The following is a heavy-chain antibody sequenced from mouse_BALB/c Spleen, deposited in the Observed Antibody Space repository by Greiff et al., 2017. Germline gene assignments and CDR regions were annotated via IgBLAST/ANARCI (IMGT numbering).Heavy chain of an antibody. CDR1: GYTFTSYW. D-gene: IGHD2-1*01. V-gene: IGHV1-87*01. CDR3: ARYGNYYAMDY. J-gene: IGHJ4*01. CDR2: IYPGDGDT. Sequence: VQLQQSGAELARPGASVKLSCKASGYTFTSYWMQWVKQRPGRGLEWIGAIYPGDGDTRYTQKFKGKATLTADKSSSTAYMQLSSLASEDSAVYYCARYGNYYAMDYWGQGTSVTVSS.